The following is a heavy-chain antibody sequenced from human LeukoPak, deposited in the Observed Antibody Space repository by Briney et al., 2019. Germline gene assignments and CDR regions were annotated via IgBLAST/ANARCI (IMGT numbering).Heavy chain of an antibody. D-gene: IGHD4-17*01. Sequence: GGSLRLSCAASGFTFSSYAMSWVRQAPGKGLEWVSAISGSGGSTHYADSVKGRFTISRDNSKNTLNLQVNSLKTEDTAVYLGAYAADYFDFWGQGTLVTVSS. CDR3: AYAADYFDF. CDR1: GFTFSSYA. CDR2: ISGSGGST. J-gene: IGHJ4*02. V-gene: IGHV3-23*01.